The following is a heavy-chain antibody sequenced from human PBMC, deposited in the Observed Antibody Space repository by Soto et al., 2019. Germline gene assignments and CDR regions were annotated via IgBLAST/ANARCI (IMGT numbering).Heavy chain of an antibody. V-gene: IGHV4-59*01. J-gene: IGHJ5*02. CDR3: AREQGSGHPVNGFDP. D-gene: IGHD1-26*01. CDR2: ISYSGRT. Sequence: EKGLEWIGYISYSGRTNYNPSLKSRVTISVDTSKNQFSLKLSSVTAADTAVYYCAREQGSGHPVNGFDPRCHGTPVTVSS.